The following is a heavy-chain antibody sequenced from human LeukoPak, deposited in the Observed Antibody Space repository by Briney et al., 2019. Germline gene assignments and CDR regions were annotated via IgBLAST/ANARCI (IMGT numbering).Heavy chain of an antibody. J-gene: IGHJ4*02. V-gene: IGHV6-1*01. CDR1: GDSVSSNSAT. Sequence: SQTLSLTCAISGDSVSSNSATWNWIRHSPSRGIEWLGRTYYRSKWNNDYAVSVKSRIIISPDTSKNQFSLQLSSVTPEDTAVYYCARDSGGQWLVNWGQGTLVSVSS. CDR3: ARDSGGQWLVN. CDR2: TYYRSKWNN. D-gene: IGHD6-19*01.